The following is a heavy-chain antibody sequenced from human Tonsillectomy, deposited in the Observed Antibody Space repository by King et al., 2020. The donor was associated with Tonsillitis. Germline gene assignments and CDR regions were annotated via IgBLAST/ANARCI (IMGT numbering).Heavy chain of an antibody. D-gene: IGHD1-1*01. J-gene: IGHJ4*02. CDR1: GFPFNMFG. V-gene: IGHV3-30*02. CDR2: IRYDGSSE. CDR3: AKDQVGTALDFDY. Sequence: VQLVESGGGVVQPGGSLRLSCAASGFPFNMFGMHWVRQAPGKGLEWVAFIRYDGSSEYYADSVKGRFTISRDNSKNTLYLQMNRLRGEDPALYYCAKDQVGTALDFDYWGQGTLVTGSS.